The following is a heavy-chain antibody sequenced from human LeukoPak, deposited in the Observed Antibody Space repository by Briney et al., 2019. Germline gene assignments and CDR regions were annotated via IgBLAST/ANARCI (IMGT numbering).Heavy chain of an antibody. V-gene: IGHV3-48*04. CDR2: INSAGNII. J-gene: IGHJ4*02. Sequence: GGSLRLSCSPSGFNFETYSVCWVRQAPGKGLEWLSYINSAGNIIYYADSVKGRFTVSRDNTRKSLSLEMNTLRVEDTAIYYCARDHLGYSFDYWGQGTLVTVSS. CDR3: ARDHLGYSFDY. D-gene: IGHD3-22*01. CDR1: GFNFETYS.